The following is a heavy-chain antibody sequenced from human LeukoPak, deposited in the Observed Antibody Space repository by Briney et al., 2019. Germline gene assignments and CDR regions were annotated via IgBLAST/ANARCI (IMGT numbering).Heavy chain of an antibody. J-gene: IGHJ4*02. Sequence: GESLKISCKGSGYSFTTYWIGWVRQMLGKGLEWMGFIYPGDSNTRYSPSFQGQVTISADKSISTAYLQWSSLKASDTAMYYCARHEICGGDCSYFNYWGQGTLVTVSS. V-gene: IGHV5-51*01. CDR1: GYSFTTYW. CDR2: IYPGDSNT. CDR3: ARHEICGGDCSYFNY. D-gene: IGHD2-21*02.